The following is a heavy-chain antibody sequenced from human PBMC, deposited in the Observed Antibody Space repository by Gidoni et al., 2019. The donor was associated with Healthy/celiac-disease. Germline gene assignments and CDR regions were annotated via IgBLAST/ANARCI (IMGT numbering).Heavy chain of an antibody. CDR3: ARGWEETVLMVYAIFPNREHYYYYMDV. D-gene: IGHD2-8*01. Sequence: QVQLQESGPGLVTPSPTLSLTCPVSGGSIRSGCYYWSWLRQPPGKGLEWIGYIYYSGSTYYNPALKSRVTISVDTAKNQFSLKLSSVTAADTAVYYCARGWEETVLMVYAIFPNREHYYYYMDVWGKGTTVTVSS. CDR1: GGSIRSGCYY. CDR2: IYYSGST. V-gene: IGHV4-31*03. J-gene: IGHJ6*03.